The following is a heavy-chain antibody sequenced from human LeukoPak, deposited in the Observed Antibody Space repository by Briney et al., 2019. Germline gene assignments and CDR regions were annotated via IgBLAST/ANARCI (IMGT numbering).Heavy chain of an antibody. J-gene: IGHJ4*02. Sequence: ASVTVSCKASGYTFTGYYMHWVRQAPGQGLEWMGWINPNSGGTNYAQKFQGRVTMTRDTSISTAYMELSRLRSDDTAVYYCARDKYYYDSSGSDYWGQGTLVTVSS. CDR3: ARDKYYYDSSGSDY. D-gene: IGHD3-22*01. V-gene: IGHV1-2*02. CDR2: INPNSGGT. CDR1: GYTFTGYY.